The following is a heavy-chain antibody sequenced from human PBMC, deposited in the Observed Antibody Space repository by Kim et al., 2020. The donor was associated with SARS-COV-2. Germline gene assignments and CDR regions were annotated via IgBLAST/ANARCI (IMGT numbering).Heavy chain of an antibody. V-gene: IGHV1-3*04. CDR3: AYRPGIAVAGLDH. J-gene: IGHJ4*02. Sequence: ASVKVSCKAAGHTFTTYAMHWVRQAPGQRFEWMGWINNGNGDTKYSLKFQDRVTITRDTSASTVYMEVSSLTSEDTAVYYCAYRPGIAVAGLDHWGQGTLVTVSS. D-gene: IGHD6-19*01. CDR1: GHTFTTYA. CDR2: INNGNGDT.